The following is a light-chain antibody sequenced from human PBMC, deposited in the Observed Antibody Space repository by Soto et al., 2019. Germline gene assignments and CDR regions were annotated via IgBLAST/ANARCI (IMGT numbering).Light chain of an antibody. Sequence: DIHLTQSPSTLSASAGDRVTITCRASQSIGRLLAWYQQRPGKAPQLLILDASTLESGVPPRFSGSGSGTEFTLTITSLQPDDFATYYCQHYNSYLGTFGQGTKLEIK. CDR1: QSIGRL. CDR3: QHYNSYLGT. J-gene: IGKJ2*01. V-gene: IGKV1-5*01. CDR2: DAS.